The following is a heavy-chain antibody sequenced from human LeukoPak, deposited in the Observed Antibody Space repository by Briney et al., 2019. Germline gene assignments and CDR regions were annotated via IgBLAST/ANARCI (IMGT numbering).Heavy chain of an antibody. Sequence: GASVKVSCKASGYTFTGYYMHWVRQAPGQGLEWMGWINPNSGGTSYAQKFQGRVTMTRDTSISTAYMELSRLRSDDTAVYYCARISSGSYFEFDYWGQGTLVTVSS. D-gene: IGHD1-26*01. CDR2: INPNSGGT. CDR1: GYTFTGYY. V-gene: IGHV1-2*02. CDR3: ARISSGSYFEFDY. J-gene: IGHJ4*02.